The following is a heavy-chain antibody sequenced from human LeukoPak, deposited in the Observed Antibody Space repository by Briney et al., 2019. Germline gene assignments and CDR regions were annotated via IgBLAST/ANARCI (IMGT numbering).Heavy chain of an antibody. CDR3: ARGYYDSSANGYLQH. J-gene: IGHJ1*01. CDR2: INPNSGGT. D-gene: IGHD3-22*01. Sequence: GASVKVSCKASGYTFTGYYMHWVRQAPGQGLEWMGRINPNSGGTNYAQKFQGRVTMTRDTSISTAYMELSRLRSDDTAVYYCARGYYDSSANGYLQHWGQGTLVTVSS. CDR1: GYTFTGYY. V-gene: IGHV1-2*06.